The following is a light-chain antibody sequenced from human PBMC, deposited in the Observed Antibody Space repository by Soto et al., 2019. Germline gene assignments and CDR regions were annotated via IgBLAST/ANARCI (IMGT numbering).Light chain of an antibody. Sequence: QSVLTQPPSASETPGQRVTISCSGSSSNIGSNFVYWFQQLPRAAPKLLIYRNNQRPSGVPDRFSGSKSGTSASLAISGLRSENEADYYCAAWDDSLSAYVFGTGTKLTVL. CDR3: AAWDDSLSAYV. CDR1: SSNIGSNF. CDR2: RNN. V-gene: IGLV1-47*01. J-gene: IGLJ1*01.